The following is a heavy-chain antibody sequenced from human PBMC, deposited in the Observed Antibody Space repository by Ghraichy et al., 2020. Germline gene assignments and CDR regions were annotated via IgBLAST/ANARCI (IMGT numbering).Heavy chain of an antibody. D-gene: IGHD6-13*01. V-gene: IGHV4-59*01. CDR2: IYYSGST. Sequence: SETLSLTCTVSGGSISSYYWSWIRQPPGKGLEWIGYIYYSGSTNYNTSLKSRVTISVDTSKNQFSLKLSSVTAADTAVYYCARVGSWGAFDIWGQGTMVTVSS. CDR1: GGSISSYY. J-gene: IGHJ3*02. CDR3: ARVGSWGAFDI.